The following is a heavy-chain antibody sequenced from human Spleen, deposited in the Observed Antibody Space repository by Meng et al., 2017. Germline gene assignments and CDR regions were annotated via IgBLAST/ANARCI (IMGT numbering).Heavy chain of an antibody. Sequence: AHLMQSDAEVKKPGPSVWISCKASGYTSASYGISWFRQAPGQGLEWMGWFVSNADTYPAQKFQGRVTMTRDTHTSTDFMELRSLRFDDTAVYYCARGTPGRSYSDYWGQGTLVTVSS. V-gene: IGHV1-18*01. CDR3: ARGTPGRSYSDY. CDR1: GYTSASYG. D-gene: IGHD3-10*01. CDR2: FVSNADT. J-gene: IGHJ4*02.